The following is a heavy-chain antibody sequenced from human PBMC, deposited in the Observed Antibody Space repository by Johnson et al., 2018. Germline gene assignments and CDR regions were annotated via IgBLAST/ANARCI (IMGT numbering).Heavy chain of an antibody. Sequence: VQLVQSGGGLIQPGGSLRLSCAASGFTFSIYSMNWVRQAPGKGLAWVSYISDTGSTTYYANSVKGRFTISRDNAKNSLYLQMNSLRDEDTAGYYCARDNTALGYQTYCGMDVWGQGTTVTVSS. CDR1: GFTFSIYS. CDR2: ISDTGSTT. J-gene: IGHJ6*02. D-gene: IGHD2-2*01. V-gene: IGHV3-48*02. CDR3: ARDNTALGYQTYCGMDV.